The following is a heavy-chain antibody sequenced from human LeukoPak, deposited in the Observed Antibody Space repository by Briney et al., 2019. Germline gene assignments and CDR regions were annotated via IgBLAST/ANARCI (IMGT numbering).Heavy chain of an antibody. D-gene: IGHD3-22*01. Sequence: GGSLRLSCVASGFTFSSYAMSWVRQAPGKGLEWVSAISGSGGSTHYADSVKGRFTISRDNSKNTLYLQMNSLRAEDTAVYYCAKSSYYDSSGYYREYYFDYWGQGTLVTVSS. CDR2: ISGSGGST. J-gene: IGHJ4*02. CDR3: AKSSYYDSSGYYREYYFDY. V-gene: IGHV3-23*01. CDR1: GFTFSSYA.